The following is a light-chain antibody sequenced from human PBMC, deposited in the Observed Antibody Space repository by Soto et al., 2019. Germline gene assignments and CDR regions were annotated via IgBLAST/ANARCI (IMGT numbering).Light chain of an antibody. Sequence: QSVLTQPPSASETPGQRVTISCSGSSSNIGSNYVYWYQQLPGTAPKLLIYRNNQRPSGVPDRFSGSKSGTSASLAISGLRSEDEADYYCAAWDDSLRGGVFGGGTKLTVL. CDR2: RNN. V-gene: IGLV1-47*01. CDR3: AAWDDSLRGGV. CDR1: SSNIGSNY. J-gene: IGLJ3*02.